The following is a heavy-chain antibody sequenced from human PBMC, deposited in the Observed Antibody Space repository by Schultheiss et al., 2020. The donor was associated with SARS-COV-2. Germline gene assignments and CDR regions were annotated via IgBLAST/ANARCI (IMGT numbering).Heavy chain of an antibody. CDR3: AHGWGGAGDH. Sequence: ASVKVSCKASGYTFSNFGFAWVRQAPGQGLEWMGWISAYNGNTKNAQTLQDRVTMTTDTSTSTAYMELRSLRSDDTAVYYCAHGWGGAGDHWGQGVLVTVSS. CDR1: GYTFSNFG. V-gene: IGHV1-18*01. CDR2: ISAYNGNT. J-gene: IGHJ4*02. D-gene: IGHD3-16*01.